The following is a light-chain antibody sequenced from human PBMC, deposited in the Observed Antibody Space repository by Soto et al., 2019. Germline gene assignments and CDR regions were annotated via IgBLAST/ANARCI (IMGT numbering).Light chain of an antibody. J-gene: IGLJ2*01. CDR1: SSDVGAYDY. V-gene: IGLV2-8*01. CDR3: SSHAGSSVV. CDR2: DVG. Sequence: QSALTQPPSASGSPGQSVTISCTGTSSDVGAYDYVSWHQQHPGKAPQLIIYDVGTRSSGVPDRFSGSKSGNTASLTVSGLQAEDEADYYCSSHAGSSVVFGGWTKLTVL.